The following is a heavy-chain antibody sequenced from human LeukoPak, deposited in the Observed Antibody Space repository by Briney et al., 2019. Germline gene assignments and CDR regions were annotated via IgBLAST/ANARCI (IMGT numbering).Heavy chain of an antibody. CDR1: GGSISSYY. D-gene: IGHD6-19*01. CDR2: INHSGST. V-gene: IGHV4-34*01. Sequence: SETLSLTCTVSGGSISSYYWSWIRQPPGKGLEWIGEINHSGSTNYNPSLKSRVTISVDTSKNQFSLKLSSVTAADTAVYYCARELGVAGNDYYFDYWGQGTLVTVSS. CDR3: ARELGVAGNDYYFDY. J-gene: IGHJ4*02.